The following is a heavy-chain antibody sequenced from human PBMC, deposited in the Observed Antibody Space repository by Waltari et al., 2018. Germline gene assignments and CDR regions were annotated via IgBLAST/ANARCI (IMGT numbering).Heavy chain of an antibody. CDR3: ARVRGGYSSSWYYFDY. Sequence: EVQLVESGGGLIQPGGSLRLSCAASGFTVSSTYMSWVRQAQGKGLEWVSVIYSGGSTYYADSVKGRFTISRDNSKNTLYLQMNSLRAEDTAVYYCARVRGGYSSSWYYFDYWGQGTLVTVSS. V-gene: IGHV3-53*01. D-gene: IGHD6-13*01. J-gene: IGHJ4*02. CDR1: GFTVSSTY. CDR2: IYSGGST.